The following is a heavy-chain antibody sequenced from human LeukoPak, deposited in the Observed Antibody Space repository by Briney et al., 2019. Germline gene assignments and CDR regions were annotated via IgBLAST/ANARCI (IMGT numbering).Heavy chain of an antibody. CDR3: ARRSGYPYYFDY. J-gene: IGHJ4*02. Sequence: LSLTCAVYGGSFSGYYWSWIRQPPGKGLEWVSYISSSGSTIYYADSVKGRFAISRDNAKNSLYLQMNSLRAEDTAVYYCARRSGYPYYFDYWGQGTLVTVSS. V-gene: IGHV3-11*01. CDR1: GGSFSGYY. CDR2: ISSSGSTI. D-gene: IGHD3-3*01.